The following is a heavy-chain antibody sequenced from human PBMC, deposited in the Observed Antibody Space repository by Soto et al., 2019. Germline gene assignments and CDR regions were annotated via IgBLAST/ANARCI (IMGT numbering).Heavy chain of an antibody. CDR1: GYTFTGYY. D-gene: IGHD6-13*01. CDR3: ARDLLAAAGGYGMDV. CDR2: INPNSGGT. V-gene: IGHV1-2*02. Sequence: ASVKVSCKASGYTFTGYYMHWVRQAPVQGLEWMGWINPNSGGTNYAQKFQGRVTMTRDTSSSTAYMELSRLRSDDTAVYYCARDLLAAAGGYGMDVWGQGTTVTVSS. J-gene: IGHJ6*02.